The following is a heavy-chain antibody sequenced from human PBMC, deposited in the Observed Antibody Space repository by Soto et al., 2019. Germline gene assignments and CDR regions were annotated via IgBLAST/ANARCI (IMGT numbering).Heavy chain of an antibody. J-gene: IGHJ6*02. CDR1: GYTFTSYG. Sequence: ASVKVSCKASGYTFTSYGISWVRQAPGQGLEWMGWISAYNGNTNYAQKLQGRVTMTTDTSTSTAYMELRSLRSDDTAVYYCAREFLGNYYCYYGMDVWGQGTTVTVSS. CDR2: ISAYNGNT. V-gene: IGHV1-18*01. CDR3: AREFLGNYYCYYGMDV.